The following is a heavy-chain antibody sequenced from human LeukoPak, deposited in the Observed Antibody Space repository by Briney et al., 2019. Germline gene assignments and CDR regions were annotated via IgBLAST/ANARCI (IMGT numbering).Heavy chain of an antibody. J-gene: IGHJ4*02. CDR1: GFDFSNNG. CDR2: IRYDAANQ. D-gene: IGHD6-19*01. CDR3: AKDIAVSDSYFDY. Sequence: PGGSLRLSCGASGFDFSNNGMHWVRRPPAKGLGGVAFIRYDAANQYYADSVKGRFTISRDNSKNTLYLEMDSLRSEDTAIYHCAKDIAVSDSYFDYWGQGTLVTVTS. V-gene: IGHV3-30*02.